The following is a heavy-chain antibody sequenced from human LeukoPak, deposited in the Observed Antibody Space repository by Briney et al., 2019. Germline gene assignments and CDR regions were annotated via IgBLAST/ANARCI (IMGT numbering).Heavy chain of an antibody. V-gene: IGHV4-61*02. CDR2: IYTSGST. J-gene: IGHJ4*02. CDR3: ARVRRDGYNLDY. Sequence: SETLSLTCTVSGGSISSSNYYWAWIRQPAGKGLEWIGRIYTSGSTNYNPSLKSRVTISVDTSKNQFSLKLSSVTAADTAVYYCARVRRDGYNLDYWGQGTLVTVSS. CDR1: GGSISSSNYY. D-gene: IGHD5-24*01.